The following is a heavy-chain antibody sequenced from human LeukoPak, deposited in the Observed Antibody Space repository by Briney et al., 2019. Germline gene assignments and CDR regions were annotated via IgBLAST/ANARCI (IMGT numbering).Heavy chain of an antibody. CDR3: AVDAFDI. CDR1: GGSISSSSYY. Sequence: SETLSLTCTVSGGSISSSSYYWGWIRQSPGQGLEWIGSVYYSGSTYYNPSLKSRVIIFVDTSKNQFSLKLSSVTAADTAMYYCAVDAFDIWGQGTMVTVSS. CDR2: VYYSGST. J-gene: IGHJ3*02. V-gene: IGHV4-39*01.